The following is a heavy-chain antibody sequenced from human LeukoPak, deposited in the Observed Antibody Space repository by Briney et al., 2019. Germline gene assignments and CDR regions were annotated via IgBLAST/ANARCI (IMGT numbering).Heavy chain of an antibody. J-gene: IGHJ6*02. CDR2: IYTSGST. Sequence: PSETLSLTCTVSGGSISSYYWSWIRQPAGKGLEWIGRIYTSGSTNYNPSLKSRVTISVDTSKNQFSLKLSSVTAADTAVYYCARGSMLRYFDWLPHGMDVWGQGTTVTVSS. CDR3: ARGSMLRYFDWLPHGMDV. D-gene: IGHD3-9*01. V-gene: IGHV4-4*07. CDR1: GGSISSYY.